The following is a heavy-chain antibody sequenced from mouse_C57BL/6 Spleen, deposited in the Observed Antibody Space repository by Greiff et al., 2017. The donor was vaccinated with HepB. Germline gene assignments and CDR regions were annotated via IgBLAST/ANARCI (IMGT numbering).Heavy chain of an antibody. V-gene: IGHV14-4*01. CDR3: TRRQLRLREDYAMDY. CDR1: GFNIKDDY. J-gene: IGHJ4*01. CDR2: IDPENGDT. D-gene: IGHD3-2*02. Sequence: EVQLVESGAELVRPGASVKLSCTASGFNIKDDYMHWVKQRPEQGLEWIGWIDPENGDTEYASKFQGKATITADTSSNTAYLQLSSLTSEDTAVYYCTRRQLRLREDYAMDYWGQGTSVTVSS.